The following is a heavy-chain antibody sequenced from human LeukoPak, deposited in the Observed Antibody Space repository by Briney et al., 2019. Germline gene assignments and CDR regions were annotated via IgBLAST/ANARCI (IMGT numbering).Heavy chain of an antibody. CDR1: GFTFSSYG. D-gene: IGHD4-11*01. Sequence: AGGSLRLSCAASGFTFSSYGMHWVRQAPGKGLEWVAVISYDGISEYSADSVKGRFTISRDNSKNTLYLHMNSLRPEDTAVYYCAKDNDHCTSNCRSFDYWGQGTLVTVSS. V-gene: IGHV3-30*18. CDR3: AKDNDHCTSNCRSFDY. CDR2: ISYDGISE. J-gene: IGHJ4*02.